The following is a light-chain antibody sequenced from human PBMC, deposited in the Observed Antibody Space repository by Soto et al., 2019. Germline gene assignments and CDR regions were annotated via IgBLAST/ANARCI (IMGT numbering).Light chain of an antibody. J-gene: IGKJ5*01. CDR3: QQYNNWPRT. Sequence: EIVITQSPPTLSVSPVERATLSCRASQSFSSNLAWYQQKPGQAPRLLIYGASTRATGVPARFSGSGSGTEFTLTISSLQSEDFAVYYCQQYNNWPRTFGQGTRLEIK. CDR1: QSFSSN. V-gene: IGKV3-15*01. CDR2: GAS.